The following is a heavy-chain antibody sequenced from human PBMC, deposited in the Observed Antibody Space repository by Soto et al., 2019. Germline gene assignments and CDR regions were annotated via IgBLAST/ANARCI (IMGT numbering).Heavy chain of an antibody. CDR1: GDSISSGYY. D-gene: IGHD6-25*01. CDR3: ARHEAGCYFDS. J-gene: IGHJ4*02. Sequence: PSETLSLTCAVSGDSISSGYYWAWIRQPPGKGLEWIGSIYHSGTTYYNPSLKSRVTISVDTSKNQFSLKLSSVTAADPAVYYCARHEAGCYFDSFGQGTLVTVSS. CDR2: IYHSGTT. V-gene: IGHV4-38-2*01.